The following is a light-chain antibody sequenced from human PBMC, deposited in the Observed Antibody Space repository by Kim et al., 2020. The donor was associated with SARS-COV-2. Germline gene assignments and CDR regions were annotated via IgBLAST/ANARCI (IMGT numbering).Light chain of an antibody. CDR1: SSALVDYP. Sequence: GQRVTISCSGSSSALVDYPVSWYQQLPGMAPKLIIYGDDQRPSGVPDRISGSKAGTSATLAISGLQSGDDGDYFCATWDDNLYGRVFGGGTQLTVL. J-gene: IGLJ3*02. V-gene: IGLV1-44*01. CDR2: GDD. CDR3: ATWDDNLYGRV.